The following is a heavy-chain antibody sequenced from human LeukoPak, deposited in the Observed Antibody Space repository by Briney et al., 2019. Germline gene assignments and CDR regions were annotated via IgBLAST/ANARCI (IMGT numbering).Heavy chain of an antibody. CDR1: GYSFTTYW. CDR3: ARHGPDYGGFDY. D-gene: IGHD4-23*01. J-gene: IGHJ4*02. V-gene: IGHV5-51*01. CDR2: IYPGDSDS. Sequence: GESLKISCKGSGYSFTTYWIGWVRQMPGKGLEWLGIIYPGDSDSRYSPSFQGQVTMSADKSTSTAYLQRSSLKTSDTAMYYCARHGPDYGGFDYWGQGTLVTVSS.